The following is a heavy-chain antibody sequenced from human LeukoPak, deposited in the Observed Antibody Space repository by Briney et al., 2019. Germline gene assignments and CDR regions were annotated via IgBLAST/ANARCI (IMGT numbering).Heavy chain of an antibody. CDR1: GFTFSSYA. CDR3: GNRARITIFGVVIIDDAFDI. Sequence: GGSLRLSCSASGFTFSSYAMSWVRQAPGKGLEWVSAISGSGGSTYYADSVKGRFTISRDNSKNTLYLQMNSLRAEDTAVYYCGNRARITIFGVVIIDDAFDIWGQGTMVTVSS. D-gene: IGHD3-3*01. CDR2: ISGSGGST. J-gene: IGHJ3*02. V-gene: IGHV3-23*01.